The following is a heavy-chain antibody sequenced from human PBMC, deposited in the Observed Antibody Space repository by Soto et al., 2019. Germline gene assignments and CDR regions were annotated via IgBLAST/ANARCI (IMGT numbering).Heavy chain of an antibody. CDR1: GGSVSTYY. J-gene: IGHJ5*02. CDR3: ARDQLSSGLYVWFDP. D-gene: IGHD6-25*01. V-gene: IGHV4-59*02. CDR2: IYHSGST. Sequence: SETLSLTCTVSGGSVSTYYWSWIRQPPGKGLEWIGYIYHSGSTSYNPSLRSRVTISVDTSKNQFSLILSSVTSADTAVYYCARDQLSSGLYVWFDPWGQGTLVTVSS.